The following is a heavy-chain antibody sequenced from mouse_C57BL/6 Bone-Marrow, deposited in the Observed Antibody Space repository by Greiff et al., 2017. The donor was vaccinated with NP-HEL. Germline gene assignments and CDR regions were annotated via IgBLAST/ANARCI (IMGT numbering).Heavy chain of an antibody. CDR2: INPSNGGT. Sequence: QVQLQQPGTELVKPGASVKLSCKASGYTFTSYWMHWVKQRPGQGLEWIGNINPSNGGTNYNEKFKSKATLTVDKSSSTAYMQLSSLTSEDSAVYYCARRGETVVGGDYAMDYWGQGTSVTVSS. CDR3: ARRGETVVGGDYAMDY. J-gene: IGHJ4*01. V-gene: IGHV1-53*01. CDR1: GYTFTSYW. D-gene: IGHD1-1*01.